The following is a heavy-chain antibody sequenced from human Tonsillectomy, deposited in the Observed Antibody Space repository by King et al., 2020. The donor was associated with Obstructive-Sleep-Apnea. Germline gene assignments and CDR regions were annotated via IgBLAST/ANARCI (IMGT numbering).Heavy chain of an antibody. J-gene: IGHJ3*02. CDR2: ISSSSSYI. CDR3: ARALWYYYDSSGNDAFDI. Sequence: EVQLVESGGGPVKPGESLRVSCEASGFTFNSYSMNWVRQAPGKGLERVSSISSSSSYIYYADSVKGRFTISRDNGNNSLYLQMNSLRAEDTAVYYCARALWYYYDSSGNDAFDIWGQGTKVTVSS. V-gene: IGHV3-21*01. CDR1: GFTFNSYS. D-gene: IGHD3-22*01.